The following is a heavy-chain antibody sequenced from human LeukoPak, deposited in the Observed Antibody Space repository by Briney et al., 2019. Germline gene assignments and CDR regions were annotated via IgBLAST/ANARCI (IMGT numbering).Heavy chain of an antibody. J-gene: IGHJ5*02. V-gene: IGHV3-48*01. CDR1: GFTFSSYS. D-gene: IGHD2-2*01. CDR2: ISSSSSTK. CDR3: ARLTLGCSSTSCYA. Sequence: PGGSLRLSCAASGFTFSSYSMNWVRQAPGKGLEWVSYISSSSSTKYYADSVKGRFTISRDNAKNSLYLQINSLRGEDTAVYYCARLTLGCSSTSCYAWGQGTLVTVSS.